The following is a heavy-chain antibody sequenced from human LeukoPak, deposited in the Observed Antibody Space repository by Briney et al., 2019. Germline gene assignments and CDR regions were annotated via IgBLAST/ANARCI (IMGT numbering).Heavy chain of an antibody. D-gene: IGHD3-22*01. CDR2: ISGRGGST. Sequence: GGSLRLPCAASGFTFSSYAMSGVRQAPGKGLEGVSSISGRGGSTYYADSVKGRFTISGDNSKKRRYLKMNSLRGEERGGFYCAKAVDQGYTDRSGYYYGFHWGQGTLVTVSS. J-gene: IGHJ4*02. CDR1: GFTFSSYA. CDR3: AKAVDQGYTDRSGYYYGFH. V-gene: IGHV3-23*01.